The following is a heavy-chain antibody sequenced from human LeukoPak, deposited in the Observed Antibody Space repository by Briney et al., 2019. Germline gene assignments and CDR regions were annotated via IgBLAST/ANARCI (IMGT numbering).Heavy chain of an antibody. Sequence: GGSLRLSCAASGFTFSSYSMSWVRQAPGKGLEWVSSISSSSSYIYYADSVKGRFTISRDNAKNSLYLQMNSLRAEDTAVYYCARAHQGRIAAAAHYFDYWGQGTLVTVSS. V-gene: IGHV3-21*01. CDR2: ISSSSSYI. D-gene: IGHD6-13*01. CDR1: GFTFSSYS. CDR3: ARAHQGRIAAAAHYFDY. J-gene: IGHJ4*02.